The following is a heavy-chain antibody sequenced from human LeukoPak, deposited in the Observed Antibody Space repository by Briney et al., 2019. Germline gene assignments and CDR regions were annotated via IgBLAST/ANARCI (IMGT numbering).Heavy chain of an antibody. V-gene: IGHV3-48*01. CDR1: GFTFSSYS. Sequence: AGGSLRLSCAASGFTFSSYSMNWVRQAPGKGLEWISYITGSLTSRHYADPVKGRFTISRDNAKNSVYLQMNGLRLEDTAVYYCARTGLGLYSFDYWGQGIQVTVSS. CDR2: ITGSLTSR. D-gene: IGHD3/OR15-3a*01. CDR3: ARTGLGLYSFDY. J-gene: IGHJ4*02.